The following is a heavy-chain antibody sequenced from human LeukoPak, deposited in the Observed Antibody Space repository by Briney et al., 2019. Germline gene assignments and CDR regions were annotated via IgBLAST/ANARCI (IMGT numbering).Heavy chain of an antibody. CDR2: IYYSGST. V-gene: IGHV4-39*07. J-gene: IGHJ4*02. CDR3: ARSLWGRPHCSGGSCYSSNY. CDR1: GGSISSSSYY. D-gene: IGHD2-15*01. Sequence: PSETLSLTRTVSGGSISSSSYYWGWIRQPPGKGLEWIGSIYYSGSTYYNPSLKSRVTISVDTSKNQFSLKLSSVTAADTAVYYCARSLWGRPHCSGGSCYSSNYWGQGTLVTVSS.